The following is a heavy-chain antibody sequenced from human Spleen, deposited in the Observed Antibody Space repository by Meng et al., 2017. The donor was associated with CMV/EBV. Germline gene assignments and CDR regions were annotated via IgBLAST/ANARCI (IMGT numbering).Heavy chain of an antibody. Sequence: ESLKISCAASGFTVSSNYMSWVRQAPGKGLEWIGYIYYSGSTNYNPALKSRVTISVDTSKNQFSLKLSSVTAADTAVYYCARDRSSHLDYWGQGTLVTVSS. CDR3: ARDRSSHLDY. V-gene: IGHV4-59*02. J-gene: IGHJ4*02. CDR2: IYYSGST. D-gene: IGHD6-13*01. CDR1: GFTVSSNY.